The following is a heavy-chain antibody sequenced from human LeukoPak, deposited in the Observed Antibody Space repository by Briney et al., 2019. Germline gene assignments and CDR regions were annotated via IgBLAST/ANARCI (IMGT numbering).Heavy chain of an antibody. CDR2: IYYSGST. CDR1: GGSISSYY. Sequence: PSETLSLTCTVSGGSISSYYWSWIRQPPGKGLEWIGYIYYSGSTNYNPSLKSRVTISVDTSKNQFSLKLSSVTAADTAVYYCARASIAAAVALDYWGQGTLVTVSS. CDR3: ARASIAAAVALDY. D-gene: IGHD6-13*01. V-gene: IGHV4-59*01. J-gene: IGHJ4*02.